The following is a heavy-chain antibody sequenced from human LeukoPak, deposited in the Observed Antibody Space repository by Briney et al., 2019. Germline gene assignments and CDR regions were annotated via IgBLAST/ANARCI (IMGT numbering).Heavy chain of an antibody. CDR3: GRELDWLPTLDY. CDR2: INSDGSST. CDR1: GFTFSNYW. D-gene: IGHD3-9*01. V-gene: IGHV3-74*01. Sequence: GGSLRLSCAASGFTFSNYWMHWVRQAPGKGLVWVSRINSDGSSTRYADSVKGRFTISRDNAKNTLYLQMNGLRAEDTAVYYCGRELDWLPTLDYWGQGTLVTVSS. J-gene: IGHJ4*02.